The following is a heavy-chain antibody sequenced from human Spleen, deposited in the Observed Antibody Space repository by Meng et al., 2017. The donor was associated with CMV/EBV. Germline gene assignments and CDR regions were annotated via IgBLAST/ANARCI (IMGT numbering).Heavy chain of an antibody. CDR2: IIPIFGTA. D-gene: IGHD3-3*01. V-gene: IGHV1-69*05. J-gene: IGHJ6*02. Sequence: SVKVSCKASGGTFSSYAISWVRQAPGQGLEWMGGIIPIFGTANYPQQFQGRVTITTDESTSTAYMELSSLRSEDTAVYYCARDTRSTIFGVARTNYYYYGMDVWGQGTTVTVSS. CDR1: GGTFSSYA. CDR3: ARDTRSTIFGVARTNYYYYGMDV.